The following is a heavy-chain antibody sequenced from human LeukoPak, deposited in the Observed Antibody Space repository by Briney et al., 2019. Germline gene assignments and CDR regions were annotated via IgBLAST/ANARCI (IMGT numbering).Heavy chain of an antibody. J-gene: IGHJ4*02. Sequence: ASVKVSCKVSGDTLTELSMHWVRQAPGKGLEWMGGFDPKEGERVYAQHFQGRFTMTEDTSSGTAYMELNRLRSEDTAVYYCARDGERTITMVRELGDWGQGTLVTVSS. V-gene: IGHV1-24*01. CDR1: GDTLTELS. CDR2: FDPKEGER. D-gene: IGHD3-10*01. CDR3: ARDGERTITMVRELGD.